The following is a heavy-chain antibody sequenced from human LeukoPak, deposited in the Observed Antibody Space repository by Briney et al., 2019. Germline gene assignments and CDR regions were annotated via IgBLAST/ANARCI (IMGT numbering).Heavy chain of an antibody. CDR3: ARHTRPGYSGYENAFDS. D-gene: IGHD5-12*01. J-gene: IGHJ3*02. V-gene: IGHV4-39*01. CDR2: LYYSGST. CDR1: GGSITNNNYN. Sequence: PSETLSLTCTASGGSITNNNYNWDWIRQPPGKGLEWIGDLYYSGSTHYNPSLKSRVTISVDTSKNQFSLKLNSVTAADTAVYYCARHTRPGYSGYENAFDSGGQGTMVTVSA.